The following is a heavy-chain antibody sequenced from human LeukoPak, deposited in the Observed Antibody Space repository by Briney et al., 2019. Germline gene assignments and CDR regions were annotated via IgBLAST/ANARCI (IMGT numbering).Heavy chain of an antibody. CDR1: GFTFSSYA. CDR3: AKGGKWDVTPFDY. D-gene: IGHD1-26*01. V-gene: IGHV3-23*01. Sequence: GGSLRLSCAASGFTFSSYAMSWVRQAPGKGLEWVSTINGGGVNTHYADSVGGRFTISRDNSKNTLYLQVNSLRAEDTAVYYCAKGGKWDVTPFDYWGQGTLVTVSS. CDR2: INGGGVNT. J-gene: IGHJ4*02.